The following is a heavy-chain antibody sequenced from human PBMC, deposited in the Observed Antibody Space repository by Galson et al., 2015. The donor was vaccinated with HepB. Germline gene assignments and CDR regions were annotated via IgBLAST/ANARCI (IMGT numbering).Heavy chain of an antibody. D-gene: IGHD6-19*01. V-gene: IGHV3-33*01. J-gene: IGHJ4*02. Sequence: SLRLSCAASGFTFSSYGMHWVRQAPGKGLEWVAVIWYDGSNKYYADSVKGRFTISRDNSKNTLYLQMNSLRAEDTAVYYCARVGGMVAGGYFDYWGQGTLVTVSS. CDR1: GFTFSSYG. CDR2: IWYDGSNK. CDR3: ARVGGMVAGGYFDY.